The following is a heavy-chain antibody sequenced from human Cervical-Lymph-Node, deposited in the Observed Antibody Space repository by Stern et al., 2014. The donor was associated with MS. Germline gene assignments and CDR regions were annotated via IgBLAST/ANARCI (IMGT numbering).Heavy chain of an antibody. V-gene: IGHV3-74*01. Sequence: EVQLVESGGGLVQPSGSLSLSCAASEVTFRTYWMHWVRPVPGKELMWVSRINEDGSTTNYADSVKGRCTISRDNGRNTLDLQMNSLRAEDTAVDYCARDLSGRDDSWGQGTLVTVSS. J-gene: IGHJ4*02. CDR3: ARDLSGRDDS. CDR1: EVTFRTYW. D-gene: IGHD1-26*01. CDR2: INEDGSTT.